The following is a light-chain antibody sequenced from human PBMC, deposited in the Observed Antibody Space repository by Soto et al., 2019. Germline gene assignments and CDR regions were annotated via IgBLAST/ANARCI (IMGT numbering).Light chain of an antibody. Sequence: SYELTQPLSVSVALGQTARISCGGNNIESKNVHWYQQKPGQAPVLVIYSDTNRPSGIPERFSGSNSGNTATLTISRAQDGDEAGYYCQVWDSGAVVFGGGTKLTVL. CDR2: SDT. V-gene: IGLV3-9*01. J-gene: IGLJ3*02. CDR3: QVWDSGAVV. CDR1: NIESKN.